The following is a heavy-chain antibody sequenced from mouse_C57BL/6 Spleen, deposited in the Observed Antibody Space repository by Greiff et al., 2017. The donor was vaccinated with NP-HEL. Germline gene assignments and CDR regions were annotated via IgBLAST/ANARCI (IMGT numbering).Heavy chain of an antibody. CDR3: ARITAVVATAPYAMDD. Sequence: EVQLQQSGAELVRPGSSVKMSCKTSGYTFTSYGINWVKQRPGQGLEWIGYIYIGNGYTEYNEKFKGKATLTSDTSSSTAYMQLSSLTSEDSAIDFCARITAVVATAPYAMDDWGKGTTVTVSS. V-gene: IGHV1-58*01. CDR2: IYIGNGYT. J-gene: IGHJ4*01. CDR1: GYTFTSYG. D-gene: IGHD1-1*01.